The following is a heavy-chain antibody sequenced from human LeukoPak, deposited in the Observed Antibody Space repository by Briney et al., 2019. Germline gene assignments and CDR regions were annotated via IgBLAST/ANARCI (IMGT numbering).Heavy chain of an antibody. CDR1: GFTFSSYW. Sequence: GGSLRLSCAASGFTFSSYWMHWVRQAPGKGLVWVSRINSDGSSTTSYADSVKGRFTISRDNAKNTLYLQMNSLRAEDTGVYYCARDRAYGMDVWGQGTTVTVSS. CDR2: INSDGSSTT. CDR3: ARDRAYGMDV. V-gene: IGHV3-74*01. J-gene: IGHJ6*02.